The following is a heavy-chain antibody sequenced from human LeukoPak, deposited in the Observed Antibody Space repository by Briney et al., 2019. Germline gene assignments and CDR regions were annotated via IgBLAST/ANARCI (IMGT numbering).Heavy chain of an antibody. CDR2: INIDGSNT. J-gene: IGHJ4*02. CDR3: ARVVGAYYFDY. Sequence: GGSLRLSCAASGFTFSSYWMNWVRQTPGKGLVWVSRINIDGSNTGYADSVKGRFTVSRDNAKHTLYLQMNSLRADDTAVYYCARVVGAYYFDYWGQGTLVTVSS. V-gene: IGHV3-74*01. D-gene: IGHD1-26*01. CDR1: GFTFSSYW.